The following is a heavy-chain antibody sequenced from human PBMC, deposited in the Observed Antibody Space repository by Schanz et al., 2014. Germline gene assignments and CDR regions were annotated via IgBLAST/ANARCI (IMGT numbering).Heavy chain of an antibody. CDR1: GFTFSTYG. D-gene: IGHD6-19*01. V-gene: IGHV3-30*02. CDR2: IWFDGSNK. CDR3: AKDLAVAGDY. J-gene: IGHJ4*02. Sequence: QVQLVESGGGLAQPGGSLRLSCAASGFTFSTYGMHWVRQAPGKGLEWVAIIWFDGSNKYYADSVKGRFTISRDNSKNTLFLQMNSLRAEDTAVYYCAKDLAVAGDYWGQGTLVTVSS.